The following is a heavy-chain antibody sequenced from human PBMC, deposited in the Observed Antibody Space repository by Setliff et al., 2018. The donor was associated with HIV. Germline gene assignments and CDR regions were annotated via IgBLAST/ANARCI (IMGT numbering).Heavy chain of an antibody. D-gene: IGHD6-19*01. V-gene: IGHV5-51*01. CDR3: ARSPRDSSGWFGEGDY. CDR1: GYSFTTYW. CDR2: IYPSDSDT. J-gene: IGHJ4*02. Sequence: PGESLKISCKASGYSFTTYWIAWVRQMPGKGLEWMGIIYPSDSDTRYSPSFRGQVTISADKSISTAYLQWNSLKASDTALYYCARSPRDSSGWFGEGDYWGQGTLVTVSS.